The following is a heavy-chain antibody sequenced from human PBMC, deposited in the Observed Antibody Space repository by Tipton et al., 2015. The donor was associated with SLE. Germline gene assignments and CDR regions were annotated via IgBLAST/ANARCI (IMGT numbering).Heavy chain of an antibody. CDR2: IYYTGST. V-gene: IGHV4-31*03. J-gene: IGHJ6*03. CDR3: VKGQEVAATNSYYYMDV. Sequence: TLSLNCTVSGDSINSGGSYWCWICQRPGKGLEWIGYIYYTGSTYYHETLKSRITIAVYTSQNQFSLKLTSVTAADTATYYCVKGQEVAATNSYYYMDVWGKRTTVSVS. D-gene: IGHD6-19*01. CDR1: GDSINSGGSY.